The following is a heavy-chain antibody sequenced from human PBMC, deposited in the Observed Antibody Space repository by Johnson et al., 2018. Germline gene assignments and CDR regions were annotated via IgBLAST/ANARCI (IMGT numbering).Heavy chain of an antibody. V-gene: IGHV3-30*18. CDR3: AKDERYDFWSGPYDGMDV. CDR2: ISYDGSNK. Sequence: VQLVQSGGGVVQPGRSLRLSCAASGFTFSSYGMHWVRQAPGKGLEWVAVISYDGSNKYYAASVKGRFTISSDNSKNTLYLQMNSLRAEDTAVYYCAKDERYDFWSGPYDGMDVWGQGTTVTVSS. J-gene: IGHJ6*02. D-gene: IGHD3-3*01. CDR1: GFTFSSYG.